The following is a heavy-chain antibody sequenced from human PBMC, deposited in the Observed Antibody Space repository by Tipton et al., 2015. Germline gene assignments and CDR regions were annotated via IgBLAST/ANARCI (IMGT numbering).Heavy chain of an antibody. V-gene: IGHV1-69*01. CDR1: GGTFSTDA. CDR3: ARGGDSSGYYYGGYFDY. D-gene: IGHD3-22*01. J-gene: IGHJ4*02. Sequence: QLVQSGAEVKKPGSSVRVSCKASGGTFSTDAITWVRLAPGQGLEWMGGIIPLFGSTHYPQRFRGRVTITADESTNTTYMELSRLQSDDTAVYYCARGGDSSGYYYGGYFDYWGQGAQVTVSP. CDR2: IIPLFGST.